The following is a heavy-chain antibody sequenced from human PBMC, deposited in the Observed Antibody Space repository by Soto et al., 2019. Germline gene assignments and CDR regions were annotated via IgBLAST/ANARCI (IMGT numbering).Heavy chain of an antibody. CDR3: ARDSYSNYVGANYYYGMDV. J-gene: IGHJ6*02. CDR1: GGTFSSYA. Sequence: QVQLVQSGAEVKKPGSSVKVSCKASGGTFSSYAISWVRQAPGQGLEWMGGIIPIFGTANYAQKFQGRVTITADESTSTAYMELSSLRSEDTAVYYCARDSYSNYVGANYYYGMDVWGQGTTVTVSS. CDR2: IIPIFGTA. D-gene: IGHD4-4*01. V-gene: IGHV1-69*01.